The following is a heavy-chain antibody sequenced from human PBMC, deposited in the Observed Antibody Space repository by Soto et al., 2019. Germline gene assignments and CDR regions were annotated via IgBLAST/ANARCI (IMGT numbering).Heavy chain of an antibody. CDR3: ARTFYDSGSYYNSCFDP. J-gene: IGHJ5*02. CDR1: GGSISTYY. V-gene: IGHV4-59*01. CDR2: IYHSGST. Sequence: QVQLQESGPGLVKPSETLSLTCTVSGGSISTYYWNWIRQPPGKGVEWIGSIYHSGSTSYHPSLKSRVTISVDTSKNQFSLKLTSVTAADTAVYYCARTFYDSGSYYNSCFDPWGQGTLVTVSS. D-gene: IGHD3-10*01.